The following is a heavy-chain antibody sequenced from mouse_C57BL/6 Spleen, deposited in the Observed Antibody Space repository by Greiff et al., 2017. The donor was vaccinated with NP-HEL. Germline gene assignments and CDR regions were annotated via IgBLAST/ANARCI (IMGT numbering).Heavy chain of an antibody. CDR3: AGGSHWYFDV. CDR1: GFTFSDYG. CDR2: ISSGSSTI. V-gene: IGHV5-17*01. Sequence: EVNVVESGGGLVKPGGSLKLSCAASGFTFSDYGMHWVRQAPEKGLEWVAYISSGSSTIYYADTVKGRFTISRDNAKNTLFLQMTSLRSEDTAMYYCAGGSHWYFDVWGTGTTVTVSS. D-gene: IGHD1-1*02. J-gene: IGHJ1*03.